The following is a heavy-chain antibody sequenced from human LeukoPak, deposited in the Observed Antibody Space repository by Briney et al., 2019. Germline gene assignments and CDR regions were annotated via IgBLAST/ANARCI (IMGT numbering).Heavy chain of an antibody. CDR2: IYYRGGT. D-gene: IGHD2/OR15-2a*01. V-gene: IGHV4-59*03. J-gene: IGHJ4*02. CDR3: AKVKGGYFYALDS. Sequence: SETLSLTCNVSGASITDAYWSWLRQPPGKGLEWIGYIYYRGGTNYNPSLKSRVAISLDTSKNQFALSLSSVTAADTAVYYCAKVKGGYFYALDSWGQGTLVTV. CDR1: GASITDAY.